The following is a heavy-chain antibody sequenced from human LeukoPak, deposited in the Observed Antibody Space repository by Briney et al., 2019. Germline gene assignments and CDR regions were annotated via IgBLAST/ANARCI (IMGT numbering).Heavy chain of an antibody. V-gene: IGHV1-8*01. D-gene: IGHD1-1*01. J-gene: IGHJ3*02. CDR1: GYTFTSYD. CDR2: MNPNSGNT. Sequence: ASVKVSCKASGYTFTSYDINWVRQATGQGLEWMGWMNPNSGNTGYAQKFQGRVTMTRSTSISTAYMELSSLRSEDTAVYYCARGLGALQLERPKDAFDIWGQGTMVTVSS. CDR3: ARGLGALQLERPKDAFDI.